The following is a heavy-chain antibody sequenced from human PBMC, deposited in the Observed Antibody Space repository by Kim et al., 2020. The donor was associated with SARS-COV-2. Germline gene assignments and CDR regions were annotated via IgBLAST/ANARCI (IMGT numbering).Heavy chain of an antibody. J-gene: IGHJ4*02. CDR3: ARSGAQYYYDSSGYYGAVDY. V-gene: IGHV5-51*01. CDR1: GYSFTSYW. Sequence: GESLKISCKGSGYSFTSYWIGWVRQMPGKGLEWMGIIYPGDSDTRYSPSFQGQVTISADKSISTAYLQWSSLKASDTAMYYCARSGAQYYYDSSGYYGAVDYWGQGTLVTVSS. D-gene: IGHD3-22*01. CDR2: IYPGDSDT.